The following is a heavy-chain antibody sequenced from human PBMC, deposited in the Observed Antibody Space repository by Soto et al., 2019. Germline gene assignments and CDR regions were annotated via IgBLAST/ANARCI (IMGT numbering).Heavy chain of an antibody. CDR3: ARDPYGGIVGAARDY. CDR1: GFTFSSYS. CDR2: ISSSSSYI. Sequence: EVQLVESGGGLVKPGGSLRLSCAASGFTFSSYSMNWVRQAPGKGLEWVSSISSSSSYIYYADSVKGRFTISRDNAKNSLYLQMNSLRAEDTAVYYCARDPYGGIVGAARDYWGQGTLVTVSS. J-gene: IGHJ4*02. V-gene: IGHV3-21*01. D-gene: IGHD1-26*01.